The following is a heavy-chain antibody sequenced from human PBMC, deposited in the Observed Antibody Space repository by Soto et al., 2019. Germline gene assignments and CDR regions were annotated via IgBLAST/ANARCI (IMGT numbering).Heavy chain of an antibody. D-gene: IGHD3-10*01. CDR2: IKSKTDGGAT. Sequence: LRLSCAASGFTFSNAWMSWVRQAPGKGLEWVGRIKSKTDGGATDYAAPVKGRFTISRDDSKNTLYLQMNSLKTEDTAVYYCTAASSGSLLFDYWGQGTLVTVSS. CDR3: TAASSGSLLFDY. V-gene: IGHV3-15*01. J-gene: IGHJ4*02. CDR1: GFTFSNAW.